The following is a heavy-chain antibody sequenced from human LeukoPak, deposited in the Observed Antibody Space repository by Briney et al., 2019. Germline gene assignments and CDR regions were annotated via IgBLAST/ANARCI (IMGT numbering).Heavy chain of an antibody. CDR1: GFTFSDYY. Sequence: PGGSLRLSCAASGFTFSDYYMSWIRQAPGKGLEWVSYISSSSSYANYADSVKGRFTISRDNAKNSLYLQMNSLRAEDTAVYYCARFYYGSGNPTYWGQGTLVTVSS. CDR3: ARFYYGSGNPTY. CDR2: ISSSSSYA. V-gene: IGHV3-11*06. D-gene: IGHD3-10*01. J-gene: IGHJ4*02.